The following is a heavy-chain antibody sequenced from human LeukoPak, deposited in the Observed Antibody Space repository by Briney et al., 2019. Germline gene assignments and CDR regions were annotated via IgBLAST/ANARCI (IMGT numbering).Heavy chain of an antibody. J-gene: IGHJ4*02. CDR2: ISSSSSYT. CDR1: GFTFSSYG. V-gene: IGHV3-21*05. Sequence: GGSLRLSCAASGFTFSSYGMHWVRQAPGKGLEWVSYISSSSSYTNYADSVKGRFTISRDNAKNSLYLQMNSLRAEDAAVYYCARMDIVVVGQGYFDYWGQGTLVTVSS. D-gene: IGHD3-22*01. CDR3: ARMDIVVVGQGYFDY.